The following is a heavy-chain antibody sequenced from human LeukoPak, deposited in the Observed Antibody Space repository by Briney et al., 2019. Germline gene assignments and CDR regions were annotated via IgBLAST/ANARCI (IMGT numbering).Heavy chain of an antibody. CDR2: ISAYNGNT. CDR1: GYTFTSYG. V-gene: IGHV1-18*01. CDR3: ARAPLRVTGTTYYYYYYMDV. D-gene: IGHD1-7*01. Sequence: ASVKVSCKASGYTFTSYGISWVRQAPGQGLEWMGWISAYNGNTNYAQKLQGRVTMTTDTSTSTAYMELRSLRSDDTAVYYCARAPLRVTGTTYYYYYYMDVWGKGTTVTVSS. J-gene: IGHJ6*03.